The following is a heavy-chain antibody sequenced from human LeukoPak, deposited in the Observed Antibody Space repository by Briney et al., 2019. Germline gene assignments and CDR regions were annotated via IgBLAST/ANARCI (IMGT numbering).Heavy chain of an antibody. CDR1: GGSFSGYN. D-gene: IGHD6-25*01. V-gene: IGHV4-34*01. CDR3: ARRLAAAGRWD. Sequence: SETLSLTCAVYGGSFSGYNWNWIRQPPGEGLEWIGEVNHLGGTNYNPSLKSRLTISADTSKNQFSLKLTSVTAADTAVYYCARRLAAAGRWDWAQGTLVTVSS. CDR2: VNHLGGT. J-gene: IGHJ4*02.